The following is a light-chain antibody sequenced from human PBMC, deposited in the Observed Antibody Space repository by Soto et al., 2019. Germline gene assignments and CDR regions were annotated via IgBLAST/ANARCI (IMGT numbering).Light chain of an antibody. CDR3: QHYGSSRT. Sequence: DIVLTQFPGTLSLYPGERATLSCRASQSVSSSYLAWYQQKRGQAPRLLIYGASSRATGIPDRFSGSGSGTDFTLTISRLEPEDFAVYSCQHYGSSRTFGQGTKVDIK. J-gene: IGKJ1*01. CDR2: GAS. CDR1: QSVSSSY. V-gene: IGKV3-20*01.